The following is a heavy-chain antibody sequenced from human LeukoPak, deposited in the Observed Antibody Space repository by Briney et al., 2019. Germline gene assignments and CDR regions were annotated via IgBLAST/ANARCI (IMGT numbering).Heavy chain of an antibody. D-gene: IGHD7-27*01. CDR3: ASNTGTVFDY. V-gene: IGHV4-59*01. Sequence: KASETLSLTCTVSGGSISSYYWSWIRQPPGKGLEWIGYVYYTGSTEYNPSLRSRVTISLEMSKQQFSLTLTSVTAADTAVYYCASNTGTVFDYWGQGALVTVSS. CDR1: GGSISSYY. J-gene: IGHJ4*02. CDR2: VYYTGST.